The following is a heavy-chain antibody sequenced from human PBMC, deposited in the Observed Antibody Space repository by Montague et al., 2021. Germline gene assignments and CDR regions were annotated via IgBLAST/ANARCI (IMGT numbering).Heavy chain of an antibody. CDR1: GGSVSSSNYY. J-gene: IGHJ6*02. CDR2: IYYSGGTY. CDR3: ARDYYNSPVTMDV. V-gene: IGHV4-61*01. D-gene: IGHD3-3*01. Sequence: SETLSLTCTVSGGSVSSSNYYWAWIRQPPGRRLEFVGHIYYSGGTYYYNPSLTSLVIISVDTYNNQFRLSLWSVTAADTGIYYCARDYYNSPVTMDVWGQGTMVTVS.